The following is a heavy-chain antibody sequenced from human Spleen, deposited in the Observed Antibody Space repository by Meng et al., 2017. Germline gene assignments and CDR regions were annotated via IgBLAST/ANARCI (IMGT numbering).Heavy chain of an antibody. CDR2: VIAGSGQT. D-gene: IGHD3-22*01. CDR3: ARDPTGVGYFDY. Sequence: QVQLVQSGAEVKKPGASVKVSCKASGYTFTSYAMHWVRQAPGQSLEWMGWVIAGSGQTKYSQKLQGRVAITRDTSASTVYMDLSSLISEDTAVYYCARDPTGVGYFDYWGHGSLVTVSS. V-gene: IGHV1-3*01. CDR1: GYTFTSYA. J-gene: IGHJ4*01.